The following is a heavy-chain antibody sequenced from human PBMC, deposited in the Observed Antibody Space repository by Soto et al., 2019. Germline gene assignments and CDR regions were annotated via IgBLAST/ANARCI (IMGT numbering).Heavy chain of an antibody. Sequence: EVQLVQSGAEVKKPGESLKISCKGSGYTFTSNWIGWVRQMPGKGLEWMVIIYPGDSETRYSPSFQGQVTISADKSINTAYLQWSSLKASDPAIYYCARTFGGHLYSFDFWGQGTLVTVSS. CDR1: GYTFTSNW. CDR3: ARTFGGHLYSFDF. J-gene: IGHJ4*02. CDR2: IYPGDSET. V-gene: IGHV5-51*03. D-gene: IGHD3-16*01.